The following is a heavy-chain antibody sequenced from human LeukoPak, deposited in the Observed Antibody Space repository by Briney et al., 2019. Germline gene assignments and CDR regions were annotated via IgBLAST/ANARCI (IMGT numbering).Heavy chain of an antibody. Sequence: SVKVSCKASGGTFSSYAISWVRQAPGQGLEWMGGIIRIFGTANYAQKFQGRVTITADESTSTAYMELSSLRSEDTAVYYCARANRYDILTGYYNPQGFDYWGQGTLVTVSS. CDR2: IIRIFGTA. V-gene: IGHV1-69*13. CDR1: GGTFSSYA. J-gene: IGHJ4*02. D-gene: IGHD3-9*01. CDR3: ARANRYDILTGYYNPQGFDY.